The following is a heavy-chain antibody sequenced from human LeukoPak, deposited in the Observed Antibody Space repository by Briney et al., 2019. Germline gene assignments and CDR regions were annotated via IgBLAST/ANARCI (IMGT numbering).Heavy chain of an antibody. V-gene: IGHV4-59*01. J-gene: IGHJ4*02. CDR2: VSYGGST. Sequence: PSETLSLTCTVSGDSISSYYWTWIRQPPGKTLEWVAYVSYGGSTNYNPSLKSRVTISVGTSKNLFSLELSSVTAADTAVYYCARLRTYCTTTTCYESFASWGQGTLVTVSS. CDR3: ARLRTYCTTTTCYESFAS. CDR1: GDSISSYY. D-gene: IGHD2-2*01.